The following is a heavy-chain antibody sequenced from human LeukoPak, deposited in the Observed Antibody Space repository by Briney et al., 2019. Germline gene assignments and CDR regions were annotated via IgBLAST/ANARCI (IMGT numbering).Heavy chain of an antibody. CDR1: GYTLTNYG. CDR2: MNPNSGKA. V-gene: IGHV1-8*02. J-gene: IGHJ4*02. Sequence: ASVKVSCKASGYTLTNYGISWVRQAAGHGLEGMGWMNPNSGKAGFAQKFQGRVTMTRNTSISTAYMELSSLRSEDTAVYYCARGVPYDFWSGYYKGLVDYWGQGTLVTVSS. CDR3: ARGVPYDFWSGYYKGLVDY. D-gene: IGHD3-3*01.